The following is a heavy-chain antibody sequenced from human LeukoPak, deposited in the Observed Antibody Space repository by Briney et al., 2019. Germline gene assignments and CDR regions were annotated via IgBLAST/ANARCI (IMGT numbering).Heavy chain of an antibody. D-gene: IGHD3-10*01. CDR2: ISTTGST. V-gene: IGHV4-61*02. J-gene: IGHJ4*02. Sequence: SQTLSLTCTVSGDSISSGSYFWSWIRQPAGKGLEWIGRISTTGSTNYNPSLKSRISISAVTSKNQFSLSLASVTAADTAVYYCGRAPYGPLDHWGQGILVTVSS. CDR1: GDSISSGSYF. CDR3: GRAPYGPLDH.